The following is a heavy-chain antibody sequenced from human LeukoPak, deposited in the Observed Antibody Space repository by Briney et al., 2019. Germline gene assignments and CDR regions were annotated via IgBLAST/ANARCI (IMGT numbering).Heavy chain of an antibody. D-gene: IGHD4-17*01. CDR3: ARDDSGAFDP. CDR1: GGTFSSYA. J-gene: IGHJ5*02. CDR2: IIPIFGTA. Sequence: SVKVSCKASGGTFSSYAISWVRQAPGQGLEWMGGIIPIFGTANYAQKFQGRVTITADESTSTAFMELSSLRSEDTAVYYCARDDSGAFDPWGQGTLVTVSS. V-gene: IGHV1-69*13.